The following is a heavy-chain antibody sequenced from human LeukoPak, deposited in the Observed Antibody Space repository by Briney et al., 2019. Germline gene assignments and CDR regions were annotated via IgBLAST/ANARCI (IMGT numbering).Heavy chain of an antibody. CDR3: VREARGYHYTYFDY. D-gene: IGHD5-18*01. CDR1: GFTLGSHD. Sequence: GGSLRLSCTASGFTLGSHDMHWVRQIPGQGLEWVAAVSSGFPAFFADSVQGRFTASREDARNSLYLQMNSLRAGDTAVYYCVREARGYHYTYFDYWGQGTLVTVSS. J-gene: IGHJ4*02. V-gene: IGHV3-13*01. CDR2: VSSGFPA.